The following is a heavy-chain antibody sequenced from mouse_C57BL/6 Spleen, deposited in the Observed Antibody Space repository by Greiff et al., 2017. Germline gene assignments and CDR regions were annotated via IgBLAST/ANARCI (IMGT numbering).Heavy chain of an antibody. Sequence: LQQSGAELVRPGSSVKLSCKASGYTFTSYWMDWVKQRPGQGLEWIGNIYPSDSETHYNQKFKDKATLTVDKSSSTAYMQLSSLTSEDSAVYYCARGGYDYDGAYWGQGTLVTVSA. D-gene: IGHD2-4*01. CDR1: GYTFTSYW. J-gene: IGHJ3*01. CDR3: ARGGYDYDGAY. CDR2: IYPSDSET. V-gene: IGHV1-61*01.